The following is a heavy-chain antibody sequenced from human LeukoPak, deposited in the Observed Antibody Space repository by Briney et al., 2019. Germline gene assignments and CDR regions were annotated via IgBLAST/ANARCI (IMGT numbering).Heavy chain of an antibody. V-gene: IGHV3-48*01. Sequence: GGSLRLSCAASGFTFSSYSMNWVRQAPGKGLEWVSYISSSSSTIYYADSVKGRFTISRDNAKNSLYLQMNSLRAEDTAVYYCARVRFYCSGGSCYPLTVFDIWGQGTMVTVSS. CDR2: ISSSSSTI. CDR3: ARVRFYCSGGSCYPLTVFDI. D-gene: IGHD2-15*01. CDR1: GFTFSSYS. J-gene: IGHJ3*02.